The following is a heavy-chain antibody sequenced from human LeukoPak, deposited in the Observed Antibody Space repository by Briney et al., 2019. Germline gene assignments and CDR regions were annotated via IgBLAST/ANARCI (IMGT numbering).Heavy chain of an antibody. D-gene: IGHD6-19*01. CDR3: ARDRVAGSFSYWGMDV. Sequence: ASVKVSCKASGYTFTNYGISWVRHAPGEGLEWMGWISAYNGNTNYAQKLQGRVTMTTDTSTSTAYMELRSLRSDDTAVYFCARDRVAGSFSYWGMDVWGQGTTVTVSS. CDR1: GYTFTNYG. J-gene: IGHJ6*02. CDR2: ISAYNGNT. V-gene: IGHV1-18*01.